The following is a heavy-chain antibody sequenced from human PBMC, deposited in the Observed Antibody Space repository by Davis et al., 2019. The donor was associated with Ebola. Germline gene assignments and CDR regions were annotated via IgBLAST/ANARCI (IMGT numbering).Heavy chain of an antibody. V-gene: IGHV3-21*01. CDR3: ARRKGTTATADFDS. J-gene: IGHJ4*02. Sequence: GSLRLSCAASGFTFSTYSMNWVRQAPGKGLEWVSSISGSSNYIYYADSLKGRFTISRDNAKNSLYLHMNTLSAEDTAVYYCARRKGTTATADFDSWGQGTRVTVSS. D-gene: IGHD4-11*01. CDR2: ISGSSNYI. CDR1: GFTFSTYS.